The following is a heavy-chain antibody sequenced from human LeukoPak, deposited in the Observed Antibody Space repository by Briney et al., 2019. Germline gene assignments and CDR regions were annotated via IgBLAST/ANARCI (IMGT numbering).Heavy chain of an antibody. CDR3: AKDSIGAAAGTSASIDP. CDR2: ISGDGGST. CDR1: GFTFDDYA. Sequence: PGGSLRLSCAASGFTFDDYAMHWVRQAPGKGLEWVSLISGDGGSTYYADSVKGRFTISRDNSKNSLYLQMNSLRTEDTALYYCAKDSIGAAAGTSASIDPWGQGTLVTVSS. D-gene: IGHD6-13*01. V-gene: IGHV3-43*02. J-gene: IGHJ5*02.